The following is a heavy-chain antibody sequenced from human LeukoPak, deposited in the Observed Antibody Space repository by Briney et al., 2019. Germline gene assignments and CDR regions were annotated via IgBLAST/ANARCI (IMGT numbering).Heavy chain of an antibody. CDR1: GGSISSYY. J-gene: IGHJ4*02. V-gene: IGHV4-59*08. CDR3: ARQSAAAGDFDY. Sequence: SETLSLTCTVSGGSISSYYWSWIRQPPGKGLEWIGYIYYSGSINYNPSLKSRVTISVDTSKNQFSLKLSSVTAADTAVYYCARQSAAAGDFDYWGQGTLVTVSS. CDR2: IYYSGSI. D-gene: IGHD6-13*01.